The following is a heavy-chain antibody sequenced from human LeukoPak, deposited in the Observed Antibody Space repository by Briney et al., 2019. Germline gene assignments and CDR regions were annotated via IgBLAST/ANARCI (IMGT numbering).Heavy chain of an antibody. Sequence: GGSLRLSCAASGFTVSSNYMSWVRQAPGEGLEWVSVIYSGGSTYYADSVKGRFTISRDNAKNSLYLQMNSLRAEDTAVYYCTSSGWDPAFDIWGQGTMVTVSS. V-gene: IGHV3-66*01. CDR2: IYSGGST. CDR1: GFTVSSNY. CDR3: TSSGWDPAFDI. J-gene: IGHJ3*02. D-gene: IGHD6-19*01.